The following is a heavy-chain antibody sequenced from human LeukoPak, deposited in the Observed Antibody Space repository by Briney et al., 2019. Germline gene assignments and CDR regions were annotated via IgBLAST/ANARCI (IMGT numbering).Heavy chain of an antibody. J-gene: IGHJ4*02. CDR2: ISSSGSYI. CDR1: GFTFSNAW. D-gene: IGHD5-24*01. V-gene: IGHV3-21*05. Sequence: GGSLRLSCAASGFTFSNAWMNWVRQAPGKGLEWVSYISSSGSYIYYVDFVKGRFTISRDNAKNSLYLQMNSLRADDTAVYYCARGRDGYNFDYWGQGTLVTVSS. CDR3: ARGRDGYNFDY.